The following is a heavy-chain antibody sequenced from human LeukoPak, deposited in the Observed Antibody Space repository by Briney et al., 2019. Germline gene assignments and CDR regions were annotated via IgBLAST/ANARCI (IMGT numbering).Heavy chain of an antibody. Sequence: GGSLRLSCAVSGFTFSNYWMQWFRQAPGKGLVCVSRIDRDGSSTSYADSVKGRFTISRDNAKNTLYLQMNSLRAEDTAVYYCARDHPGGYTYDYEGYWGQGTLVTVSS. V-gene: IGHV3-74*01. D-gene: IGHD5-18*01. CDR2: IDRDGSST. CDR3: ARDHPGGYTYDYEGY. CDR1: GFTFSNYW. J-gene: IGHJ4*02.